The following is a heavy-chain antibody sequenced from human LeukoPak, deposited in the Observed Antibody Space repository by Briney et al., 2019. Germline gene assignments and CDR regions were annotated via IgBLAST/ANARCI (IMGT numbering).Heavy chain of an antibody. J-gene: IGHJ4*02. CDR1: GFTFSSYS. V-gene: IGHV3-21*01. Sequence: GGSLRLSCAASGFTFSSYSMNWVRQAPGKGLEWVSSISSSSSYIYYADSVKGRFTISRDNAKNSLYLQMNSLRAEDTAVYYCARGPKSGGYVDWGQGTLVTVSS. CDR2: ISSSSSYI. CDR3: ARGPKSGGYVD. D-gene: IGHD1-26*01.